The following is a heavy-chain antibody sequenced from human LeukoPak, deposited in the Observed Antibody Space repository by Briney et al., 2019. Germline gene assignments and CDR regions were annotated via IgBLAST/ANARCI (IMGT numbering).Heavy chain of an antibody. CDR1: GASINIYY. Sequence: PSETLSLTCTVSGASINIYYWSWLRQPPGEGLEWIGYISNGGSTIYNPSLMSRGTISVDPSKNQLSLRLTAVTAADTAVYYCVRLQPNSGEWSFDIWGQGTMVSVSS. CDR2: ISNGGST. D-gene: IGHD6-19*01. V-gene: IGHV4-59*01. J-gene: IGHJ3*02. CDR3: VRLQPNSGEWSFDI.